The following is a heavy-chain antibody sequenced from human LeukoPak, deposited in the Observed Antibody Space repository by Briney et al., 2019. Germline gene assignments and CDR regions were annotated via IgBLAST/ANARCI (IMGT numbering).Heavy chain of an antibody. Sequence: ASVKVSCKASGYTFTSYDINWVRQATGQGLEWMGWMNPNSGNTGYAQKFQGRVTITRNTSISTAYMELSSLRSEDTAVYYCARGPTRDDYSNYDYYYYMDVWGKGTTVTVSS. CDR1: GYTFTSYD. CDR3: ARGPTRDDYSNYDYYYYMDV. J-gene: IGHJ6*03. D-gene: IGHD4-11*01. CDR2: MNPNSGNT. V-gene: IGHV1-8*03.